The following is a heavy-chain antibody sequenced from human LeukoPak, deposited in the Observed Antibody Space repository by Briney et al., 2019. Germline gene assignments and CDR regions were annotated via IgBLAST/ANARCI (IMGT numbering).Heavy chain of an antibody. J-gene: IGHJ4*02. CDR3: ARAGYCSSTSCDQAISAGSDY. V-gene: IGHV1-18*01. Sequence: ASVKVSCKASGYTFTSYGISWVRQAPGQGLEWMGWISAYNGNTNYAQKLQGRVTMTTDTSTSTAYMELRSLRSDDTAVYYCARAGYCSSTSCDQAISAGSDYWGQGTLVTVSS. CDR2: ISAYNGNT. D-gene: IGHD2-2*01. CDR1: GYTFTSYG.